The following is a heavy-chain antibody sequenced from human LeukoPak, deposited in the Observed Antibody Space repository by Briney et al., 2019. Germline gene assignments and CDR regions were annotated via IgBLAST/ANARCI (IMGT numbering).Heavy chain of an antibody. CDR2: INHSGST. CDR1: GGSFSGYY. CDR3: ARGPAQASFDY. V-gene: IGHV4-34*01. Sequence: PSETLSLTCAVYGGSFSGYYWSWIRQPPGKGLEWIGEINHSGSTSYNPSLKSRVTISVDTSKNQFSLKLSSVTAADTAVYYCARGPAQASFDYWGQGTLVTVSS. J-gene: IGHJ4*02.